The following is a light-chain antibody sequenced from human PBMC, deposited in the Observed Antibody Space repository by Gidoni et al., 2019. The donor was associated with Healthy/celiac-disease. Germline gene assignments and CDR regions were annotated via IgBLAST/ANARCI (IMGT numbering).Light chain of an antibody. CDR3: QQYNNWHTWT. Sequence: EIVMTQSPATLSVSPGERATLSCRASQSVSSNLAWYQQKPGQAPRLLIYGASTRATGIPARLSGSGSGTEFTLTIRSLQSEDFAVYYCQQYNNWHTWTFGQGTKVEIK. CDR1: QSVSSN. J-gene: IGKJ1*01. V-gene: IGKV3-15*01. CDR2: GAS.